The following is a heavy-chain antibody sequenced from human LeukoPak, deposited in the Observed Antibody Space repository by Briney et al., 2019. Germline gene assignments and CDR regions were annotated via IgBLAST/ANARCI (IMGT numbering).Heavy chain of an antibody. CDR1: GGSINRSYYY. V-gene: IGHV4-39*01. J-gene: IGHJ4*02. CDR2: IYYSGNT. Sequence: PSETLSLTCTVSGGSINRSYYYWGWIRQPPGKGLEWIGSIYYSGNTYYNPSLKSRVTISVDTSKNQFSLKLSSVTAADTAVYYCERLMTTVTSEYWGQGTLVTVSS. D-gene: IGHD4-17*01. CDR3: ERLMTTVTSEY.